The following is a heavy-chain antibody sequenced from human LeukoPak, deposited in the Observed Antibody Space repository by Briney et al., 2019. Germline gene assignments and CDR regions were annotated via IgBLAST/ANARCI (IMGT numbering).Heavy chain of an antibody. D-gene: IGHD2-2*01. V-gene: IGHV3-53*01. J-gene: IGHJ6*02. CDR1: GFTVSSNY. CDR3: ARVGTGFYYYGMDV. CDR2: IYSGGST. Sequence: GGSLRLSCAASGFTVSSNYMSWVRQAPGTGLEWVSVIYSGGSTYYADSVKGRFTISRDNSKNTLYLQMNSLRVEDTAVYYCARVGTGFYYYGMDVWGQGTTVTVSS.